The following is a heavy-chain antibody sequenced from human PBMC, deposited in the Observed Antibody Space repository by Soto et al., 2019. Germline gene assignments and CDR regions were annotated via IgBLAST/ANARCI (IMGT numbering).Heavy chain of an antibody. CDR3: ARDHRDRLYPAGFYFFDY. Sequence: GGSLRLSCAASGFTFRSYWMSWVRQAPGKGLEGVANIKQDGSEKTYVDSVKGRFTISRDNARDSMFLQMNSLRAEDTAIYYCARDHRDRLYPAGFYFFDYWGHGTLVTVSS. V-gene: IGHV3-7*01. CDR1: GFTFRSYW. J-gene: IGHJ4*01. D-gene: IGHD3-9*01. CDR2: IKQDGSEK.